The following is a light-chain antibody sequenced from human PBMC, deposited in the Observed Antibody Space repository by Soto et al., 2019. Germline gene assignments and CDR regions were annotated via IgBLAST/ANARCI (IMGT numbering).Light chain of an antibody. CDR2: NNI. V-gene: IGLV1-40*01. J-gene: IGLJ2*01. CDR3: QSYDTMLSGPGV. Sequence: QSMLTQPPSVSGAPGQRVTISCTGSSFNIGAGYDVHWYQQLPGTAPKLLIYNNINRPSGVPDRFSGSKSGTSASLAITGLQPEDEADYYCQSYDTMLSGPGVFGGGTKLTVL. CDR1: SFNIGAGYD.